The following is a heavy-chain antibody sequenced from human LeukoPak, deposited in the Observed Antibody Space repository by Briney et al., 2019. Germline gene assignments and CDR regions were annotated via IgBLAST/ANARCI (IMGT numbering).Heavy chain of an antibody. Sequence: GGTLRLSCAASGFTFSSYGMSWVRQAPGERLEWVSAISGSGGSTYYAASVKGRFTISRDNSKNTLYLQMNSLRAEDTAVYYCATYRQVLLPFESWGQGTLVTVSS. CDR3: ATYRQVLLPFES. CDR1: GFTFSSYG. V-gene: IGHV3-23*01. D-gene: IGHD2-8*02. CDR2: ISGSGGST. J-gene: IGHJ4*02.